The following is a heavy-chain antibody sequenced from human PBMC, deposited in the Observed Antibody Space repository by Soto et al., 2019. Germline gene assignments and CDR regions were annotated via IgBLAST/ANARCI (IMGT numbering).Heavy chain of an antibody. CDR3: AREYSSGWYGYFQH. D-gene: IGHD6-19*01. Sequence: QVQLQESGPGLVKPSQTLSLTCTVSGGSISSGGYYWIWIRQYPGLGLEWIGAVYYTGSTYYKRPLKSLDTRSVDTSKNQFSLMLNSVTAADTAVYYCAREYSSGWYGYFQHWGQGTLVTVSS. V-gene: IGHV4-31*01. J-gene: IGHJ1*01. CDR1: GGSISSGGYY. CDR2: VYYTGST.